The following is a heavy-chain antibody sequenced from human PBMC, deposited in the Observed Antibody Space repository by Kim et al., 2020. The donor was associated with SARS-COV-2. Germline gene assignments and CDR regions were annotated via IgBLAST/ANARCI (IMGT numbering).Heavy chain of an antibody. Sequence: GGSLRLSCAASGFTFSDYYMSWIRQAPGKGLEWVSYISSSSSYTNYADSVKGRFTISRDNAKNSLYLQMNSLRAEDTAVYYCARDAGRAAAGYYGMDVWGQGTTVTVSS. CDR1: GFTFSDYY. V-gene: IGHV3-11*05. CDR2: ISSSSSYT. J-gene: IGHJ6*02. D-gene: IGHD6-13*01. CDR3: ARDAGRAAAGYYGMDV.